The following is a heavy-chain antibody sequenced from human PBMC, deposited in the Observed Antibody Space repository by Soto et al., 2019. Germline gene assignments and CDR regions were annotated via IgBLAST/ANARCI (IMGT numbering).Heavy chain of an antibody. CDR1: GFTFSNYA. D-gene: IGHD1-26*01. V-gene: IGHV3-23*01. CDR3: AREKYSGSPPGVRWFDP. J-gene: IGHJ5*02. CDR2: IGSSGSNT. Sequence: GGSLRLSCAASGFTFSNYAMSWVRQAPGKGLEWVSGIGSSGSNTYYADSVKGRFTISRDNSKNTLFLQMNSLRAEDTAEYYCAREKYSGSPPGVRWFDPWGQGTLVTVPS.